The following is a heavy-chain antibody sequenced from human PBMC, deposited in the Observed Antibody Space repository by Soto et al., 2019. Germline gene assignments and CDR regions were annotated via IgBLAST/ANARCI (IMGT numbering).Heavy chain of an antibody. D-gene: IGHD3-16*01. Sequence: SETLSLTCTVSCGSISSDYWSWIRQPPGKGLEWIGYIYYSGSTNYNPSLKSRATISVDTSKNQFSLKLSSVTAADTAVYYCARDSYAYYGMYVWGQGTTVTVSS. CDR1: CGSISSDY. J-gene: IGHJ6*02. V-gene: IGHV4-59*01. CDR2: IYYSGST. CDR3: ARDSYAYYGMYV.